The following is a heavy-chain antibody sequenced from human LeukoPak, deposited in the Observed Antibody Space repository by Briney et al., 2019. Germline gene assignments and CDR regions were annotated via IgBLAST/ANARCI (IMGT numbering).Heavy chain of an antibody. CDR3: ARVEGGAQLANWFDP. CDR2: TYYRSKWIS. D-gene: IGHD1-1*01. CDR1: GDSVSSNSAA. V-gene: IGHV6-1*01. Sequence: SQTLSLTCAISGDSVSSNSAAWNWIRQSPSRGLEWLGRTYYRSKWISDYAVSVKSRITINADTSKNQFSLQVNSVTPEDTAVYYCARVEGGAQLANWFDPWGQGTLVTVSS. J-gene: IGHJ5*02.